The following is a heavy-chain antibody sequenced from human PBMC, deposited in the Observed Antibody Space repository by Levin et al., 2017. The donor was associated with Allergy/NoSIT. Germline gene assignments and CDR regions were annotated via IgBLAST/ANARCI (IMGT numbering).Heavy chain of an antibody. D-gene: IGHD2/OR15-2a*01. J-gene: IGHJ4*02. V-gene: IGHV4-39*07. CDR2: IYYSGVT. CDR3: ARERDLIGARAPFDY. Sequence: SETLSLTCTVSGGSISSSTHYWGWVRQAPGKGLEWIGSIYYSGVTYYSPSLKSRVSISVDRSKNQFSLNLRSVTASDTAVYYCARERDLIGARAPFDYWGQGTLVTVSS. CDR1: GGSISSSTHY.